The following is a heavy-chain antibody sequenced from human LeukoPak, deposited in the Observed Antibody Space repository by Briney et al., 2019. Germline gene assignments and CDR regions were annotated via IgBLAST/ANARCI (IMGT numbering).Heavy chain of an antibody. CDR3: ARDGPLSSPTSGWFDP. D-gene: IGHD5/OR15-5a*01. Sequence: GGSLRLSCAASGFSFSSYWMSWVRQAPGKGLEWVANIKQDGSEKHYVDSVKGRFTISRDNAKNSVYLQMDSLRAEDTAVYYCARDGPLSSPTSGWFDPWGQGTLVTVSS. CDR2: IKQDGSEK. V-gene: IGHV3-7*03. J-gene: IGHJ5*02. CDR1: GFSFSSYW.